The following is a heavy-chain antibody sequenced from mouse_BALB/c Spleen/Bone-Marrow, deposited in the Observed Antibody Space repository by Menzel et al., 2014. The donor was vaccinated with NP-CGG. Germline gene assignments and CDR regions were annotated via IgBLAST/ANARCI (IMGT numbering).Heavy chain of an antibody. V-gene: IGHV14-3*02. J-gene: IGHJ2*01. CDR2: VDPANGNT. Sequence: VQLKESWAELVKPGASVKLSCTASGFHIKDTYMHWVKQRPEQGLEWIGRVDPANGNTKYDPKFQGKATITADTSSNTAYLQLSSLTSEDTAVYYCARYRLGTYFDYWGQGTTLTVSS. CDR3: ARYRLGTYFDY. CDR1: GFHIKDTY. D-gene: IGHD2-14*01.